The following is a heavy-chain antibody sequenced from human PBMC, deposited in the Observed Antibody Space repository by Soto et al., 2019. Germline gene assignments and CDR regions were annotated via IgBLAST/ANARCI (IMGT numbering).Heavy chain of an antibody. D-gene: IGHD6-13*01. CDR1: GDSFSRFA. Sequence: QVQLVQSGPEVKKPGSSLKVSCKSYGDSFSRFAVSWVRQAPGEGLEWMGGIVPMFGTTNLALKFEDRVTITADELTTTVYMEIRGLTSEDTAVYYCARDLADVHLWDAFDVWGHGTRVTVSS. V-gene: IGHV1-69*01. CDR3: ARDLADVHLWDAFDV. J-gene: IGHJ3*01. CDR2: IVPMFGTT.